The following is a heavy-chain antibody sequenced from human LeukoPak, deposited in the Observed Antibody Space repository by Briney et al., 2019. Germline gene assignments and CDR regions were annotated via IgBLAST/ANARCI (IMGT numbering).Heavy chain of an antibody. V-gene: IGHV3-7*01. D-gene: IGHD3-9*01. Sequence: GGSLRLSCAASGFTFSSYAMSWVRQAPGKGLEWVANIKQDGSEKYYVDSVKGRFTISRDNAKNSLYLQMNSLGAEDTAVYYCARGLRYFDWLLLRDYYFDYWGQGTLVTVSS. CDR1: GFTFSSYA. J-gene: IGHJ4*02. CDR3: ARGLRYFDWLLLRDYYFDY. CDR2: IKQDGSEK.